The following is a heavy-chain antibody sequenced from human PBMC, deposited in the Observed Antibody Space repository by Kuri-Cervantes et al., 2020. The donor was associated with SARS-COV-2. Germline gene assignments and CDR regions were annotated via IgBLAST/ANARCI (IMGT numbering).Heavy chain of an antibody. V-gene: IGHV3-21*01. Sequence: GGSLRLSCAASGFTFSDYDINWVRQAPGKGLEWVSSITRSSSYIYYADSMKGRLTISRDNAKSSLYLQMNSLRAEDTAVYYCARISKYYDFWSGSDHYYMDVWGKGTTVTVSS. CDR3: ARISKYYDFWSGSDHYYMDV. CDR1: GFTFSDYD. D-gene: IGHD3-3*01. CDR2: ITRSSSYI. J-gene: IGHJ6*03.